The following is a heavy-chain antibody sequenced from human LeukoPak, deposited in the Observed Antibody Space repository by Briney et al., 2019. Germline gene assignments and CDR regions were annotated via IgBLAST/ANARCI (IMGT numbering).Heavy chain of an antibody. CDR2: VRDDGSTK. J-gene: IGHJ3*02. D-gene: IGHD3-3*01. V-gene: IGHV3-30*02. Sequence: GGSLRLSCAASGFMFRTYGMHWVRQAPGKGLEWMAFVRDDGSTKYYGDPVEGRFTISRDNSKSTLYLQMNSLRAEDTAVYYCARGLTIFGVVNDAFDIWGQGTMVTVSS. CDR3: ARGLTIFGVVNDAFDI. CDR1: GFMFRTYG.